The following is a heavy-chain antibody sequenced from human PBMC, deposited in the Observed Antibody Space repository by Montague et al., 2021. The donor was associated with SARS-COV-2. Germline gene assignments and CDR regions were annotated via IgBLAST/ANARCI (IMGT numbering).Heavy chain of an antibody. D-gene: IGHD3-9*01. Sequence: SLRLSCAASGFTFTNSPLSLLRQAPVKGLDWVSVIHSAGRGTYYSDSVQGRFTISRDNLKNTVYLQMNNRRDVDTAVYYCAKVGDILTGYSLINLDAWGQGTLVVVSS. V-gene: IGHV3-23*03. CDR1: GFTFTNSP. CDR2: IHSAGRGT. J-gene: IGHJ5*02. CDR3: AKVGDILTGYSLINLDA.